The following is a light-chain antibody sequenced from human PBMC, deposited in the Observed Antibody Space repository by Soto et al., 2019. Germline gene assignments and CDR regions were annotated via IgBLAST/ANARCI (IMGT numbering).Light chain of an antibody. CDR2: AVS. Sequence: QSALTQPASVSGSPGQSITISCTGTTSDIGDYRYVSWYQQHPGKAPKLIIYAVSDRPAGVSNRFSGSKSGNTASLTISGLQAEDEADYYCFSYTRSTTLVFGGGTQLTVL. V-gene: IGLV2-14*01. J-gene: IGLJ2*01. CDR3: FSYTRSTTLV. CDR1: TSDIGDYRY.